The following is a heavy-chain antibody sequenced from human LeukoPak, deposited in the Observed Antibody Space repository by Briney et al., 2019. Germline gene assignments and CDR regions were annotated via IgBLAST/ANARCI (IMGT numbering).Heavy chain of an antibody. D-gene: IGHD4-17*01. CDR1: GFTFSSYR. CDR2: IKQDGSEK. V-gene: IGHV3-7*01. Sequence: HTGGSLRLSCAASGFTFSSYRMSWVRQAPGKGLEWVANIKQDGSEKYYVDSVKGRFTISRDNAKNSLYLQMNSLRAEDTAVYYCARGDGAHDYWGQGTLVTVSS. J-gene: IGHJ4*02. CDR3: ARGDGAHDY.